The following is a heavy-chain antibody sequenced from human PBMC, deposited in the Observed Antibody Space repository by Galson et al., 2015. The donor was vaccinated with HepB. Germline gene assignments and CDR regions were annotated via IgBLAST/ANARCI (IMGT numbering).Heavy chain of an antibody. Sequence: SVKVSCKASGYTFTGYYMHWVRQAPGQGLEWMGWINPNSGGTNYAQKFQGWVTMTRDTSISTAYMELSRLRSDDTAVYYCARASGVARNDAFDIWGQGTMVTVSS. D-gene: IGHD6-13*01. J-gene: IGHJ3*02. CDR2: INPNSGGT. CDR3: ARASGVARNDAFDI. V-gene: IGHV1-2*04. CDR1: GYTFTGYY.